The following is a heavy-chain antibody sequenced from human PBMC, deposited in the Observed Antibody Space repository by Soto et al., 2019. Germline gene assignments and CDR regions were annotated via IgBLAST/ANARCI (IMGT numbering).Heavy chain of an antibody. Sequence: QVQLQESGPGLVKPSQTLSLTCTVSGGSISSGNYYWSWIRQPTGKGREWIGFISYSGSTYYSTSLTSRVTISVDTSKSQFSLNLSFVTAADTAVYYCATMGTPATGLYFFDYWGQGSLVTVSS. CDR3: ATMGTPATGLYFFDY. J-gene: IGHJ4*02. CDR1: GGSISSGNYY. V-gene: IGHV4-30-4*01. CDR2: ISYSGST. D-gene: IGHD2-15*01.